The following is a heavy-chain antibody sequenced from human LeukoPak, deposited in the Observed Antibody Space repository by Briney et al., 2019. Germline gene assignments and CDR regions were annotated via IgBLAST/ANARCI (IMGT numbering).Heavy chain of an antibody. J-gene: IGHJ5*02. D-gene: IGHD3-9*01. Sequence: KSSETLSLTCAVYGGSFSGYYWSWIRQPPGKGLEWIGEINHSGSTNYNPSLKSRVTISVDTSKNQFSLKLSSVTAADTAVYYCGRRITIFRWFDPWGQGTLVTVSS. CDR2: INHSGST. V-gene: IGHV4-34*01. CDR1: GGSFSGYY. CDR3: GRRITIFRWFDP.